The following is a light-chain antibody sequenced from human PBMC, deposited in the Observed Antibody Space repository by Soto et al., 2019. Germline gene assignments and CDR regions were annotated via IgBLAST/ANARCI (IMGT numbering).Light chain of an antibody. CDR1: QTVSIN. CDR3: QQYGSSPPGYT. J-gene: IGKJ2*01. Sequence: EIVMTQSPATLSVSPGERATLSCRASQTVSINLAWYQQKPGQAPRLLIYGASTRATGIPVRFSASGSGTEFTLTISNLQSEDFAVYYCQQYGSSPPGYTFGQGTKLEIK. V-gene: IGKV3D-15*01. CDR2: GAS.